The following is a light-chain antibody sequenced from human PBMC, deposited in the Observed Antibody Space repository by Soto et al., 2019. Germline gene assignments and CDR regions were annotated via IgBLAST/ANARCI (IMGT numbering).Light chain of an antibody. J-gene: IGKJ1*01. CDR1: QSVSSN. Sequence: EIMMTQSPATLSVTPGERATLSCRASQSVSSNVAWSQQKPGQAPRLLIYGASTRATGIPARFSGSGSGTEFTLTISSLQSEDFAVYYCQQYNNWQRTFGQGTKVDI. V-gene: IGKV3-15*01. CDR2: GAS. CDR3: QQYNNWQRT.